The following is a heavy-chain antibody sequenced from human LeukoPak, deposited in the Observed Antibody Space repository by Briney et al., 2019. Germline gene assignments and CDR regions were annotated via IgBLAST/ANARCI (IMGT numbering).Heavy chain of an antibody. CDR2: ISLTSNDR. D-gene: IGHD5-18*01. CDR1: GFTFSSYA. V-gene: IGHV3-21*01. CDR3: ARGDTERQRNDALDI. Sequence: GGSLRLSCAASGFTFSSYAMNWVRQAPGKGLEWVSSISLTSNDRYYAASVRGRFIISRDNAKNSQSLQMNSLRAEGTAVYATARGDTERQRNDALDIWGQGTMVSVSS. J-gene: IGHJ3*02.